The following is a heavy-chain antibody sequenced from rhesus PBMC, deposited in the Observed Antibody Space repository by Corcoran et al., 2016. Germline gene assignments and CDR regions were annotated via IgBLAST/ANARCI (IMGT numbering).Heavy chain of an antibody. Sequence: QVQLQESGPGLVKPSEPLSLTCAVCGGSTSSNYWRWIRPSPGKGLEWIGYINGGSGSTSYNPSLKSRVTISTDTSKNQFSLKLSSVTAADTAVYYCARSPGNSDYWGQGVLVTVSS. J-gene: IGHJ4*01. D-gene: IGHD4-29*01. V-gene: IGHV4-147*01. CDR2: INGGSGST. CDR1: GGSTSSNY. CDR3: ARSPGNSDY.